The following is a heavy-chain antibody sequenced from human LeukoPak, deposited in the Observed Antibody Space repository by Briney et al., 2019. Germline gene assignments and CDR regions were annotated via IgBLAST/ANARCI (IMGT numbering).Heavy chain of an antibody. CDR2: FDPEDGET. Sequence: ASVKVSCKVSGYTLTELSMHWVRQAPGKGLEWMGGFDPEDGETIYAQKFQGRVTMTEDTSTDTAYMELSSLRSEDTAVYNCATPTPFGYYGDSNFDYWGQGTLVTVSS. CDR3: ATPTPFGYYGDSNFDY. J-gene: IGHJ4*02. CDR1: GYTLTELS. V-gene: IGHV1-24*01. D-gene: IGHD4-17*01.